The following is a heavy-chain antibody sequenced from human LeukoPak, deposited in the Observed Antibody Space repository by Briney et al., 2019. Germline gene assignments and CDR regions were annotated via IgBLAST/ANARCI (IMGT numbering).Heavy chain of an antibody. CDR2: INPTGTGT. V-gene: IGHV1-46*01. D-gene: IGHD2-8*02. J-gene: IGHJ4*02. CDR1: GYTFSNYY. CDR3: AREESGGYFDY. Sequence: ASVKGSCKASGYTFSNYYMHWVRQVPGHGLECMGLINPTGTGTNYAQKFRGRVTLTRDTSTTTVYMELSSLRSEDSAVYYCAREESGGYFDYWGQGTLVTVSS.